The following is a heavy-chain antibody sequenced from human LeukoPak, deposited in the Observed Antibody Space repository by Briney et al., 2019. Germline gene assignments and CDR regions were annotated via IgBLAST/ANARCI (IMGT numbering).Heavy chain of an antibody. CDR3: TKDPNGDYIGAFDP. CDR1: GFSLSSFT. V-gene: IGHV3-23*01. J-gene: IGHJ5*02. CDR2: ITGGHYAT. Sequence: PGGCLRLSCAASGFSLSSFTMTWVCEAPGKGLEWVSSITGGHYATYNTDTTKGRFTISRDNAKNTLYLQMNSVRAEDTAIYYYTKDPNGDYIGAFDPCGQGTLVTASS. D-gene: IGHD4-17*01.